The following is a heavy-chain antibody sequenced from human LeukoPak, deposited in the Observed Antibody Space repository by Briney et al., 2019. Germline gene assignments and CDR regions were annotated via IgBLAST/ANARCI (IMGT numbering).Heavy chain of an antibody. V-gene: IGHV1-69*04. D-gene: IGHD3-10*01. CDR3: ARVNLRGSNYNWFDP. CDR2: IIPILGIA. CDR1: GGTFSSYA. J-gene: IGHJ5*02. Sequence: ASVKVSCKASGGTFSSYAISWVRQAPGQGLEWMGRIIPILGIANYAQKFQGRVTITADKSTSTAYMELSSLRSEDTAVYYCARVNLRGSNYNWFDPWGQGTRVIVSS.